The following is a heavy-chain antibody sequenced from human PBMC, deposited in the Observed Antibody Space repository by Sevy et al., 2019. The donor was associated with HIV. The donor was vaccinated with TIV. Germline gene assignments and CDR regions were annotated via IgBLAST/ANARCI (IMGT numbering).Heavy chain of an antibody. CDR3: AKVHFKAGWYQLDYYGMDV. D-gene: IGHD6-19*01. CDR2: ISYDGSNK. V-gene: IGHV3-30*18. J-gene: IGHJ6*02. CDR1: GFTFSSYG. Sequence: GGSLRLSRAASGFTFSSYGMHWVRQAPGKGLEWVAVISYDGSNKYYADSVKGRFTISRDNSKNTLYLQMNSLRAEDTAVYYCAKVHFKAGWYQLDYYGMDVWGQGTTVTVSS.